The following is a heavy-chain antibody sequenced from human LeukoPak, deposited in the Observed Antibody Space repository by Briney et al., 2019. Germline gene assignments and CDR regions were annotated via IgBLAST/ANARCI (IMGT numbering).Heavy chain of an antibody. CDR1: GGPFSGYF. J-gene: IGHJ4*02. CDR3: ARGGYSYGTDY. Sequence: SETLSLTCAVSGGPFSGYFWSWIRQSSGKGLEWIGEIHNSGTTNYNPSLNSRVTISEDTSKNQFSLKLSSVTAADTAVYYCARGGYSYGTDYWGQGTLVTVSS. V-gene: IGHV4-34*01. D-gene: IGHD5-18*01. CDR2: IHNSGTT.